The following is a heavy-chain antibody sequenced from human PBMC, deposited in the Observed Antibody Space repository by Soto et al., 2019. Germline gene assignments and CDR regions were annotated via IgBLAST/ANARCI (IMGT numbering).Heavy chain of an antibody. CDR3: ARDHARTVTTAGALMDV. CDR1: GYTFTGYY. Sequence: RASVKVSCKASGYTFTGYYMHWVRQAPGQGLEWMGWINPNSGGTNYAQKFQGWVTMTRDTSISTAYMELSRLRSDDTAVYYCARDHARTVTTAGALMDVWGQGTTVTVSS. CDR2: INPNSGGT. J-gene: IGHJ6*02. D-gene: IGHD4-17*01. V-gene: IGHV1-2*04.